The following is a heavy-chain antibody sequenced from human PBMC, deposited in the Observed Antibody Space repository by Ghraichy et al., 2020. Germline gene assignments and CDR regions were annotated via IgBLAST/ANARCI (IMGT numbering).Heavy chain of an antibody. D-gene: IGHD1-26*01. CDR1: GFTFSSYV. CDR3: ARDIQWEFYDY. CDR2: TNTDGTTT. Sequence: GGSLRLSCAASGFTFSSYVMHWVRQVPGKGLVWVSRTNTDGTTTTYADSVKGRFTVSRVNAKNTLYLQMNSLRAEDTAVYYCARDIQWEFYDYWGQGTLVTVSS. V-gene: IGHV3-74*01. J-gene: IGHJ4*02.